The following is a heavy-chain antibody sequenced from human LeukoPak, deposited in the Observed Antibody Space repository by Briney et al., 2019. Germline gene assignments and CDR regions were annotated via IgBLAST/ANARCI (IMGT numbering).Heavy chain of an antibody. J-gene: IGHJ4*02. CDR3: ARAYCGGDCSFDY. D-gene: IGHD2-21*02. CDR2: IYYSGST. CDR1: GGXISSYY. V-gene: IGHV4-59*08. Sequence: SETLSLTCTVSGGXISSYYCSWIRQPPGKGLEWIGYIYYSGSTNYNPSLKGRVTISVDTSKNQFSLKLSSVTAADTAVYYCARAYCGGDCSFDYWGQGTLVTVSS.